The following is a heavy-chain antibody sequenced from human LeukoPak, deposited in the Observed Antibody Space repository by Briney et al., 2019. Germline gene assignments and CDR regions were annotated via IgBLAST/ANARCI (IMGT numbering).Heavy chain of an antibody. V-gene: IGHV3-7*01. CDR1: GFTFSSYA. CDR2: INQDGSEK. CDR3: ATSGYYPPLSPFEI. D-gene: IGHD3-22*01. J-gene: IGHJ3*02. Sequence: GGSLRLSCAASGFTFSSYAMHWVRQAPGKGLEWVANINQDGSEKYFVDSVKGRFSISRDNARNSLFLQMNSLKAEDTAMYYCATSGYYPPLSPFEIWGQGTMVTVSS.